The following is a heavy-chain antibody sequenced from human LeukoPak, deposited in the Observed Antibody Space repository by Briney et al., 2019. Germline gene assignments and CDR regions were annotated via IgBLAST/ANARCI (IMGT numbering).Heavy chain of an antibody. D-gene: IGHD3-22*01. CDR3: ARQGDSSGYYYFNY. CDR2: IYPGDSDT. J-gene: IGHJ4*02. Sequence: WIRQPPGKGLEWMGIIYPGDSDTRYSPSFQGQVTISADKSISTAYLQWSSLKASDTAMYYYARQGDSSGYYYFNYWGQGTLVTVSS. V-gene: IGHV5-51*01.